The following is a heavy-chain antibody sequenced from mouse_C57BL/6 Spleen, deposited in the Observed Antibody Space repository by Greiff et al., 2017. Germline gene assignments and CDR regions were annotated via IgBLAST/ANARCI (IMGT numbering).Heavy chain of an antibody. CDR3: ARGNYSNSPFAY. J-gene: IGHJ3*01. D-gene: IGHD2-5*01. V-gene: IGHV7-3*01. CDR2: IRNKANGYTT. Sequence: EVKLMESGGGLVQPGGSLSLSCAASGFTFTDYYMSWVRQPPGKALEWLGFIRNKANGYTTEYSASVQGRFTISRDNSQRILYLQMYALSAEDSATYYCARGNYSNSPFAYWGQGTLVTVSA. CDR1: GFTFTDYY.